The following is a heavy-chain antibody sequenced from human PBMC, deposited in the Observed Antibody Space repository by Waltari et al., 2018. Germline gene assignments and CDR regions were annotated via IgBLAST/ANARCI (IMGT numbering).Heavy chain of an antibody. CDR2: IYTSGST. Sequence: QVQLQESGPGLVKPSQTLSLTCTVPGGSISSGSYYWSWIRQPAGKGLEWIGRIYTSGSTNYNPSLKSRVTISVDTSKNQFSLKLSSVTAADTAVYYCAREARWYDYWGQGTLVTVSS. D-gene: IGHD6-13*01. V-gene: IGHV4-61*02. J-gene: IGHJ4*02. CDR3: AREARWYDY. CDR1: GGSISSGSYY.